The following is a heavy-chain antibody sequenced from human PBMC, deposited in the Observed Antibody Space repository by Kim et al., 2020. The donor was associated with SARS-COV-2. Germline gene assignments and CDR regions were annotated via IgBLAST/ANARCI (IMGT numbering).Heavy chain of an antibody. V-gene: IGHV3-7*01. CDR3: TRAEI. CDR1: GFTFSSYS. Sequence: GGSLRLSCAASGFTFSSYSMHWVRQAPGKGLEWVANINPDGSDKSYVDSVKGRFTISRDNGKNSLYVQMDSLRVEDTAVYYCTRAEIWGQGTLVTVSS. J-gene: IGHJ4*02. CDR2: INPDGSDK.